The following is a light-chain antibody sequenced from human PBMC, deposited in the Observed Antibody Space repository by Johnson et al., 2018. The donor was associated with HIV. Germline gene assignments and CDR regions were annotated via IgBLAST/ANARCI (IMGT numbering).Light chain of an antibody. V-gene: IGLV1-51*02. CDR2: ENN. J-gene: IGLJ1*01. CDR3: GTWDSSLSLLYV. CDR1: SSNIGNNY. Sequence: SVLTQPPSVSAAPGQKVTISCSGSSSNIGNNYVSWYQQLPGTAPKLLIYENNKRPSGIPDRFSGSKSGTSATLGITGLQTGDEADYYCGTWDSSLSLLYVFGTGTKVTVL.